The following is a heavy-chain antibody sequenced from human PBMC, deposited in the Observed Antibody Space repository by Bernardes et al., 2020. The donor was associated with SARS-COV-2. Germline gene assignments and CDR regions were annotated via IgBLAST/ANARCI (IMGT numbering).Heavy chain of an antibody. Sequence: GGSLRLSCAASGFTVSSNYMSWVRQAPGKGLEWVSVIYSGGSTYYADSVKGRFTISRDNSKNTLYLQMNSLRAEDTAVYYCARVQLDLLFHYYYYGMDVWGQGTTVTVSS. CDR2: IYSGGST. CDR3: ARVQLDLLFHYYYYGMDV. V-gene: IGHV3-53*01. J-gene: IGHJ6*02. D-gene: IGHD2-21*02. CDR1: GFTVSSNY.